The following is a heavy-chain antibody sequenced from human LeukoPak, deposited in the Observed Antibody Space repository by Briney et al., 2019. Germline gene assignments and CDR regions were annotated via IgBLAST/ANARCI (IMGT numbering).Heavy chain of an antibody. CDR3: ARDGAMTTVPV. D-gene: IGHD4-11*01. CDR1: GFTFSTYP. J-gene: IGHJ6*02. CDR2: ISSSSSYI. Sequence: GGSLRLSCAASGFTFSTYPMNWVRQAPGKGLEWVSSISSSSSYIYYADSVKGRFTISRDNAKNSLYLQMNSLRAEDTAVYYCARDGAMTTVPVWGQGTTVTVSS. V-gene: IGHV3-21*01.